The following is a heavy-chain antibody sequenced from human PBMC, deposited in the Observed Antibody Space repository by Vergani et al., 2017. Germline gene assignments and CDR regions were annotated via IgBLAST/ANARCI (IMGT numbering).Heavy chain of an antibody. J-gene: IGHJ5*02. Sequence: QLQLQESGPGLVKPSETLSLTCTVSGGSISSSSYYWGWIRQPPGKGLEWIGSIYYSGSTYYNPSLKSRVTISVDTSKNQFSLKLSSVTAADTAVYYCARHFYGDYDCFDPWGQGTLVTVSS. D-gene: IGHD4-17*01. CDR2: IYYSGST. CDR3: ARHFYGDYDCFDP. V-gene: IGHV4-39*01. CDR1: GGSISSSSYY.